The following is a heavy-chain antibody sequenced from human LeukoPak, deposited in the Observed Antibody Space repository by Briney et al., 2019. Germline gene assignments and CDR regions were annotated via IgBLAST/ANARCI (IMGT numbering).Heavy chain of an antibody. Sequence: SETLSLTCTVSGGSISSSSYYWGWIRQPPGKGLEWIGSIYYSGSTYYDPSLKSRVTISVDTSKNQFSLKLSSVTAADTAVYYCPSRQYDILTGYPAAGDYWGQGTLVTVSS. J-gene: IGHJ4*02. D-gene: IGHD3-9*01. V-gene: IGHV4-39*01. CDR2: IYYSGST. CDR3: PSRQYDILTGYPAAGDY. CDR1: GGSISSSSYY.